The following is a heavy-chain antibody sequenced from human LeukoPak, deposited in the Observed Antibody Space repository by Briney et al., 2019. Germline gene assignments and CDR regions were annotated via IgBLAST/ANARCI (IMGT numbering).Heavy chain of an antibody. D-gene: IGHD3-3*01. CDR3: ARGGTIFGVPSEYYYMDV. CDR2: IIPIFGTA. Sequence: SVKVSCKASGGTFSSYAISWVRQAPGQGLEWMGGIIPIFGTANYAQKFQGRVTITADESTSTAYMELSSLRSEDTAVYYCARGGTIFGVPSEYYYMDVWGKGTTVTVSS. J-gene: IGHJ6*03. V-gene: IGHV1-69*13. CDR1: GGTFSSYA.